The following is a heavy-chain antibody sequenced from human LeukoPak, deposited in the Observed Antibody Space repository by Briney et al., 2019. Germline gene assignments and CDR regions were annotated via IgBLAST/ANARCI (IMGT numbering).Heavy chain of an antibody. Sequence: GESLKISCQGSGYSFTSYWIGWVRQLPGKGLEWMGIIYPGDSDTRYSPSFQGQVTISADKSISTAYLQWSSLKASDTAMYYCANRDCSGGSCYGPWGQGTLVTVSS. CDR1: GYSFTSYW. D-gene: IGHD2-15*01. CDR3: ANRDCSGGSCYGP. J-gene: IGHJ5*02. CDR2: IYPGDSDT. V-gene: IGHV5-51*01.